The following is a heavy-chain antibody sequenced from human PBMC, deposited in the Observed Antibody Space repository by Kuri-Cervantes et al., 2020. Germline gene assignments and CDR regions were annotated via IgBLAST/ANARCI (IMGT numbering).Heavy chain of an antibody. J-gene: IGHJ4*02. D-gene: IGHD5-18*01. CDR2: IKQDGSEK. Sequence: ETLSLTCAASGFTFSSYWMSWVRQAPGKGLEWVANIKQDGSEKYYVDSVKGRFTISRDNSKNTLYLQMSSLRAEDTAVYYCARDEVRSDTAMVKWGQGTLVTVSS. CDR3: ARDEVRSDTAMVK. V-gene: IGHV3-7*01. CDR1: GFTFSSYW.